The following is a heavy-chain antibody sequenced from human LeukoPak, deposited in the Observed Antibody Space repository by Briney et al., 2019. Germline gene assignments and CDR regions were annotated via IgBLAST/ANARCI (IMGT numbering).Heavy chain of an antibody. J-gene: IGHJ5*02. CDR2: IYYSGST. Sequence: SETLSLTCTVSGGSISSGGYYWSWIRQHPGKGLEWIGYIYYSGSTNYNPSLKSRVTISVDTSKNQFSLKLSSVTAADTAVYYCARGPTRGGTTGLGFDPRGQGTLVTVSS. D-gene: IGHD1-1*01. CDR1: GGSISSGGYY. CDR3: ARGPTRGGTTGLGFDP. V-gene: IGHV4-61*08.